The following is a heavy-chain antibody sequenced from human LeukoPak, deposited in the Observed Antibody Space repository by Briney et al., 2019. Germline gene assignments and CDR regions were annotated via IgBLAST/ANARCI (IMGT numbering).Heavy chain of an antibody. CDR1: GFSFSNYA. D-gene: IGHD5-24*01. Sequence: PGGSLGLSCAASGFSFSNYAMHWVRQAPGKGLEYVSGITYNGGSTYYANSVRGRFTISRDNSKNTVYLQMGSLRAEAMAVYHCARAARDGYNSWGQGTLATVSS. J-gene: IGHJ5*02. CDR3: ARAARDGYNS. CDR2: ITYNGGST. V-gene: IGHV3-64*01.